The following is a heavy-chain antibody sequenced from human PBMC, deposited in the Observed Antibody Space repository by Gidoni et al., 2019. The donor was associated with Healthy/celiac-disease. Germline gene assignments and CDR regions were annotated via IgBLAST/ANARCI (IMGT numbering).Heavy chain of an antibody. CDR1: GGSISSGDYY. Sequence: QVQLQESGPGLVKPSQTLSLTCTVFGGSISSGDYYWSWIRQPPGKGLEWIGYIYYSGSTYYNPSLKSRVTISVDTSKNQFSLKLSSVTAADTAVYYCARGYYDSSGYYYVPVDAFDIWGQGTMVTVSS. CDR3: ARGYYDSSGYYYVPVDAFDI. D-gene: IGHD3-22*01. V-gene: IGHV4-30-4*01. CDR2: IYYSGST. J-gene: IGHJ3*02.